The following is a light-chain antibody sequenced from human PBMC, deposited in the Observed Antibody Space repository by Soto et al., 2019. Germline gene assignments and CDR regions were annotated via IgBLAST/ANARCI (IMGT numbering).Light chain of an antibody. CDR2: GNN. V-gene: IGLV1-40*01. Sequence: QSVLTQPTSVSGAPGQRVTISCTGSSSNIGAGYDVQWYQQLPGTAPKLLIYGNNNRPSGVSDRFSASKSGTSASLAITGLQAEDEADYYCQSYDSSLSVVCGGGTKLTVL. J-gene: IGLJ2*01. CDR3: QSYDSSLSVV. CDR1: SSNIGAGYD.